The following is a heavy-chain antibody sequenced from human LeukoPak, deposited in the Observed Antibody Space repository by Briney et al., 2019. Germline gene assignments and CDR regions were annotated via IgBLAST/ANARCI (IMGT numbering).Heavy chain of an antibody. Sequence: PGGSLRLSCAASGFIFSSYAMHWVRQAPGKGLEYVSAISSNGVKTYYAESVKGRFTISRDNSNNTLYLQMGSLRAEDMAVYYCTRSDLTYGPFDYWGQGALVTVSS. D-gene: IGHD3-10*01. CDR2: ISSNGVKT. CDR3: TRSDLTYGPFDY. V-gene: IGHV3-64*02. J-gene: IGHJ4*02. CDR1: GFIFSSYA.